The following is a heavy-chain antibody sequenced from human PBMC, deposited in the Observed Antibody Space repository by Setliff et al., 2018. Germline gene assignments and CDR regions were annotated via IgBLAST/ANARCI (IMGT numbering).Heavy chain of an antibody. CDR1: GFTFNNAW. CDR3: TGADYPLFEY. CDR2: IMSDAHGGAA. Sequence: PGGSLRLSCAASGFTFNNAWMTWVRQAPGKGLEWVGRIMSDAHGGAATYAVPVKGRFTISRDDSKSTLFLQMNSLKTEDTGVYFCTGADYPLFEYWGQGTLVTVSS. J-gene: IGHJ4*02. V-gene: IGHV3-15*01. D-gene: IGHD3-16*01.